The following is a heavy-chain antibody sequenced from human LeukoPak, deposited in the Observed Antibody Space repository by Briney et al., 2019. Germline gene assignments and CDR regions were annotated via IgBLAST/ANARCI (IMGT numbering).Heavy chain of an antibody. CDR2: IYPGDSDT. CDR1: GYSFTTFW. V-gene: IGHV5-51*01. D-gene: IGHD2-21*02. J-gene: IGHJ6*03. CDR3: ARFRDHYMDV. Sequence: GESLKISCKASGYSFTTFWIAWVRQMPGKRLEWMGIIYPGDSDTRYSPSFQGQVTISADKSVSTAYLQWSSLKASDTAMYYCARFRDHYMDVWGKGSTVTVSS.